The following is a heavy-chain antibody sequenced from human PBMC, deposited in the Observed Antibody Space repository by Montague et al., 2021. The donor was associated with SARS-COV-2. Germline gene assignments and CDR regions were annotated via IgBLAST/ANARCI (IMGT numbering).Heavy chain of an antibody. J-gene: IGHJ6*02. V-gene: IGHV3-7*01. CDR2: IKQNGSVI. D-gene: IGHD4-17*01. Sequence: SLRLSCSASGFTFSSYWMSWVRQAPGKGLEWVANIKQNGSVIYYXDSVKGRFTISRDNAKNSLYLQMNSLRAEDTAVYYCASDMGTVSRNTYYYYGMDVWGQGTTVTVS. CDR3: ASDMGTVSRNTYYYYGMDV. CDR1: GFTFSSYW.